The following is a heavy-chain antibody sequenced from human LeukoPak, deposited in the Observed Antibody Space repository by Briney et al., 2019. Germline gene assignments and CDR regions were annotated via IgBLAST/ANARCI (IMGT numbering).Heavy chain of an antibody. V-gene: IGHV1-18*01. CDR3: ARDPRYCSSTSCYIGYFDL. J-gene: IGHJ2*01. CDR1: GYTFTSYG. Sequence: ASVKVSCKASGYTFTSYGISWVRLAPGQGLEWMGWISAYNGNTNYAQKLQGRVTMTTDTSTSTAYMELRSLRSDDTAVYYCARDPRYCSSTSCYIGYFDLWGRGTLVTVSS. D-gene: IGHD2-2*02. CDR2: ISAYNGNT.